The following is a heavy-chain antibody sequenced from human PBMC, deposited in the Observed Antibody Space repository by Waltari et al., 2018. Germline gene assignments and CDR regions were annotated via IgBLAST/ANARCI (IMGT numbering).Heavy chain of an antibody. V-gene: IGHV3-30*01. CDR2: ISYDGSNK. CDR1: GFTFSSYA. J-gene: IGHJ4*02. D-gene: IGHD3-22*01. CDR3: AREGSVITSDYFDY. Sequence: QVQLVESGGGVVQPGRSLRLSCAASGFTFSSYAMHWVRQAPGKGLEWVAVISYDGSNKYYADSVKCRFTISRDNSKNTLYLQMNSLRAEDTAVYYCAREGSVITSDYFDYWGQGTLVTVSS.